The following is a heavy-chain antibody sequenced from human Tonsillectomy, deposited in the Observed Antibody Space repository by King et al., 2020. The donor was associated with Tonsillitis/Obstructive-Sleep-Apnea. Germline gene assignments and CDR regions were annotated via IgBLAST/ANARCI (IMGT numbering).Heavy chain of an antibody. CDR3: ARGWTTVANDAFDI. Sequence: VQLQQWGAGLLKPSETLSLACAVYGGSFSGYYWSWIRQPPGKGLEWIGEINHNGSTNYNPALKSRVTISVDTSKNQFSLKLSSVPAADTAVYYCARGWTTVANDAFDIWGQGTMVTVSS. CDR2: INHNGST. V-gene: IGHV4-34*01. J-gene: IGHJ3*02. D-gene: IGHD4-23*01. CDR1: GGSFSGYY.